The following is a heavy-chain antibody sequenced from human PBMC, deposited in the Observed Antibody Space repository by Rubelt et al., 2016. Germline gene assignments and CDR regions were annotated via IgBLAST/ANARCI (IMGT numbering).Heavy chain of an antibody. CDR2: IFSNDET. D-gene: IGHD6-13*01. CDR3: ARISVAAAGQPFAY. V-gene: IGHV2-26*01. Sequence: GKALEWIAHIFSNDETSYSTSLKSRLTISKDTSKSQVVLTMTNMEPVDTATYYCARISVAAAGQPFAYWGQGTLVTVAS. J-gene: IGHJ4*02.